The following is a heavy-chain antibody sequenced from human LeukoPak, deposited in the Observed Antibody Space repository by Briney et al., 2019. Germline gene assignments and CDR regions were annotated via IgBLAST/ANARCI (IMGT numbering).Heavy chain of an antibody. V-gene: IGHV4-34*01. J-gene: IGHJ4*02. Sequence: SETLSLTCAVYGGPFSGYYWSWIRQPPGKGLEWIGEINHSGSTNYNPSLKSRVTISVDSDSSKNHFSLKLSSVTAADTAVYHCARGYCSSTSCYALGFDYWGQGTLVTVSS. CDR3: ARGYCSSTSCYALGFDY. CDR2: INHSGST. CDR1: GGPFSGYY. D-gene: IGHD2-2*01.